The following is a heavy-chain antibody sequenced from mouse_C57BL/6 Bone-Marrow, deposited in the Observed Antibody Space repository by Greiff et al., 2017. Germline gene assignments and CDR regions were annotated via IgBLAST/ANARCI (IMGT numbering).Heavy chain of an antibody. Sequence: LEESGAELVKPGASVKISCKASGYAFSSYWMNWVKQRPGKGLEWIGQIYPGDGDTNYNGKFKGKATLTADKSSSTAYMQLSSLTSEDSAVYFCARPFHYYGYFDYWGQGTTLTVSS. CDR1: GYAFSSYW. D-gene: IGHD1-2*01. CDR2: IYPGDGDT. J-gene: IGHJ2*01. CDR3: ARPFHYYGYFDY. V-gene: IGHV1-80*01.